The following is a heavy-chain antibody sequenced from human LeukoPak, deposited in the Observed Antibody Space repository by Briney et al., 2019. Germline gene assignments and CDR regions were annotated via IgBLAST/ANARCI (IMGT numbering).Heavy chain of an antibody. CDR3: AKVTVVPYYYGMDV. CDR1: GGSISSSNW. D-gene: IGHD2-2*01. Sequence: SETLSLTCAVSGGSISSSNWWSWVRQPPGKGLERIGEIYHSGSTNYNPSLKSRVTISVDKSKNQFSLKLSSVTAADTAVYYCAKVTVVPYYYGMDVWGQGTTVTVSS. J-gene: IGHJ6*02. V-gene: IGHV4-4*02. CDR2: IYHSGST.